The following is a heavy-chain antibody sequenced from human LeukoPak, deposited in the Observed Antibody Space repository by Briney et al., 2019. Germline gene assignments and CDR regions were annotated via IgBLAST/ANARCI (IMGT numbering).Heavy chain of an antibody. CDR2: IGSSGFDT. D-gene: IGHD2-8*01. Sequence: GGSLRLSCTAAGFTFSTYAMGWARQAPGKGLEWVSGIGSSGFDTYYGDSAKGRFTISRDNSKNTVYLQMNSLRAEDTALYYCMRAYTTNGRYSEPWGRGTLVTVSS. J-gene: IGHJ4*02. CDR3: MRAYTTNGRYSEP. CDR1: GFTFSTYA. V-gene: IGHV3-23*01.